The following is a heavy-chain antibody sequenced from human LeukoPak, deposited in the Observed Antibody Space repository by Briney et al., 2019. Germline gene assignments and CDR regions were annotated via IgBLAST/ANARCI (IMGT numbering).Heavy chain of an antibody. CDR2: IYPGDSDT. J-gene: IGHJ3*02. Sequence: RGESLKISCKGSGYSFTSYWIGWVRQMPGKGLEWMGIIYPGDSDTRYSPSFQGQVTISADKSISTAYLQWSSLKASDTAMYYCASHRIVGATVDAFDIWGQGTMVTVSS. D-gene: IGHD1-26*01. V-gene: IGHV5-51*01. CDR1: GYSFTSYW. CDR3: ASHRIVGATVDAFDI.